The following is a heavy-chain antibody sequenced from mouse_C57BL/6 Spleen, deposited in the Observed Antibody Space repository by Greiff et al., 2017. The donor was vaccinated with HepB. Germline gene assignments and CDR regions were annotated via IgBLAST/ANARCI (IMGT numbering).Heavy chain of an antibody. D-gene: IGHD1-1*01. Sequence: EVQRVESGPGLVKPSQSLSLTCSVTGYSITSGYYWNWIRQFPGNQLEWMGYISYDGSNNYNPSLKNRISITRDTSKNQFFLKLNSVTTEDTATYYCASSYGSFDYWGQGTTLTVSS. CDR2: ISYDGSN. CDR1: GYSITSGYY. V-gene: IGHV3-6*01. CDR3: ASSYGSFDY. J-gene: IGHJ2*01.